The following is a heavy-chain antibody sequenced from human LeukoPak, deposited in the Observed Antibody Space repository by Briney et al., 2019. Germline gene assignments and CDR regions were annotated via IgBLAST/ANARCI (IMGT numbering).Heavy chain of an antibody. Sequence: ASVKVSCKASGYTFTSYDINWVRHATGQGLGWMGWMNPNSGNTGYAQKFQGRVTMTRNTSISTAYMELSSLRSEDTAVYYCARGLDQSSPFFLEWLNAPDYYYYYMDVWGKGTTVTVSS. V-gene: IGHV1-8*01. D-gene: IGHD3-3*01. CDR2: MNPNSGNT. CDR3: ARGLDQSSPFFLEWLNAPDYYYYYMDV. CDR1: GYTFTSYD. J-gene: IGHJ6*03.